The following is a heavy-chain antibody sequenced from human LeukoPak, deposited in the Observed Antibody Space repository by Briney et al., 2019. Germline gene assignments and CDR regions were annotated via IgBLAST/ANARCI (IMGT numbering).Heavy chain of an antibody. V-gene: IGHV1-8*03. J-gene: IGHJ5*02. CDR2: MNPNSGNT. D-gene: IGHD3-16*01. Sequence: GASVKVSCKASGYTFTSYDINWVRQATGQGLEWMGWMNPNSGNTGYAQKFQGRVTITRNTSISTAYMELSSLRSEDTAVYYCARPAMIQGFDPWGQGTLVTVSS. CDR3: ARPAMIQGFDP. CDR1: GYTFTSYD.